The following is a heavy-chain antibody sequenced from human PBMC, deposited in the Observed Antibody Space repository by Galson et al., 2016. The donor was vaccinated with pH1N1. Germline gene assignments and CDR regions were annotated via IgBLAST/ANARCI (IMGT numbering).Heavy chain of an antibody. V-gene: IGHV1-69*05. D-gene: IGHD4-11*01. CDR3: ARERGGATVHRWFDP. CDR1: GGTFRKDA. Sequence: SVKVSCKASGGTFRKDAVSWVRQAPGQGLEWMGGIIPIFGTTNYAHKFRGRVTMTTDESTTTVYMELGSLRFEDTAVYYCARERGGATVHRWFDPWGQGVLVTVSS. CDR2: IIPIFGTT. J-gene: IGHJ5*02.